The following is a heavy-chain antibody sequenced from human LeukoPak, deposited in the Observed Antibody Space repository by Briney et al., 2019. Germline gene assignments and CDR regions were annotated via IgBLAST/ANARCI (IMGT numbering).Heavy chain of an antibody. J-gene: IGHJ4*02. D-gene: IGHD6-13*01. V-gene: IGHV3-48*03. CDR3: ARGHGTSWFPFDS. Sequence: PGGSLRLSCTGSGFSFSSYQMNWVRQAPRKGLEWVSHISDDDTTIYYADSVKGRYTISRDDAKSSLYLEMKSLRAEDTAIYYCARGHGTSWFPFDSWGQGTLVTVSS. CDR1: GFSFSSYQ. CDR2: ISDDDTTI.